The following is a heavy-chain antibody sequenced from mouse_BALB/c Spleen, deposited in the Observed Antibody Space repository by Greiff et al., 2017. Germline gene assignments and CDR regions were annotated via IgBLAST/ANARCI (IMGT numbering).Heavy chain of an antibody. CDR2: IWSGGST. J-gene: IGHJ3*01. Sequence: QVQLKQSGPGLVQPSQSLSITCTVSGFSLTSYGVHWVRQSPGKGLEWLGVIWSGGSTDYNAAFISRLSISKDNSKSQVFFKMNSLQADDTAIYYCARKRDDGYYWFAYWGQGTLVTVSA. CDR1: GFSLTSYG. D-gene: IGHD2-3*01. V-gene: IGHV2-4-1*01. CDR3: ARKRDDGYYWFAY.